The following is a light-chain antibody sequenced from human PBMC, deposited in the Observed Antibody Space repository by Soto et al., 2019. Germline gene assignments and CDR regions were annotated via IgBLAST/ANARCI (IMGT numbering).Light chain of an antibody. V-gene: IGKV1-8*01. J-gene: IGKJ2*01. Sequence: AIRMTQSPSSFPASTGDRVTITCRASQDISSYLAWYQQKVGKAPKLLIYAAATLQRGAPSRFSGSGSGTDFTLTISRLQSEDFATYYCQQYFSYPYTFGQGTKLEI. CDR2: AAA. CDR3: QQYFSYPYT. CDR1: QDISSY.